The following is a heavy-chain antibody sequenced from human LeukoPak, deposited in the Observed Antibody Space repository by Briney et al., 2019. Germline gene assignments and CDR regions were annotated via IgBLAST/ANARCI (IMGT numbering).Heavy chain of an antibody. J-gene: IGHJ5*02. CDR2: ISAYNGNT. Sequence: ASVKVSCKASGYTFTSYGISWVRQAPGQGLEWMEWISAYNGNTNYAQKLQGRVTMTTDTSTSTAYMELRSLRSDDTAVYYCARDLGYSSSWYNWFDPWGQGTLVTVSS. CDR1: GYTFTSYG. CDR3: ARDLGYSSSWYNWFDP. V-gene: IGHV1-18*01. D-gene: IGHD6-13*01.